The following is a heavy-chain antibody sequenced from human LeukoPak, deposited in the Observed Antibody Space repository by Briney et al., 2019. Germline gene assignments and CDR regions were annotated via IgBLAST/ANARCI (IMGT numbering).Heavy chain of an antibody. CDR1: GYTLTELS. Sequence: GASVKVSCKVSGYTLTELSMHWVRQAPGKGLEWMGGFDPEDGETIYAQKFQGRVTMTEDTPTDTAYMELSSLRSEDTAVYYCATCYGSENWFDPWGQGTLVTVSS. CDR3: ATCYGSENWFDP. D-gene: IGHD3-10*01. CDR2: FDPEDGET. J-gene: IGHJ5*02. V-gene: IGHV1-24*01.